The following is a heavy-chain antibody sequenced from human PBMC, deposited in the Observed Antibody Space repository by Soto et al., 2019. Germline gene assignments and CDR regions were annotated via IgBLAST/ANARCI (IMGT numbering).Heavy chain of an antibody. CDR1: GGSIRISSYY. Sequence: SETLSLTCTVSGGSIRISSYYWSWIRQPPGKGLEWIGYMYYSGRTNYNPSLKSRVTISVDTSKNQFSLKLSSVTAADTAVYYCARSKRSGYYYMDVWGKGTTVTVSS. CDR3: ARSKRSGYYYMDV. V-gene: IGHV4-61*01. CDR2: MYYSGRT. J-gene: IGHJ6*03.